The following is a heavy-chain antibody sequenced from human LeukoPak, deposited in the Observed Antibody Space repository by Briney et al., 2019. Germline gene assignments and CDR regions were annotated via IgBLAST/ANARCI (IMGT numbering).Heavy chain of an antibody. V-gene: IGHV3-21*04. CDR3: AKDRVGYSYGYSYFDY. J-gene: IGHJ4*02. D-gene: IGHD5-18*01. CDR2: ISSSSSYI. Sequence: PGGSLRLSCAASGFTFSSYSMNWVRQAPGKGLEWVSSISSSSSYIYYADSVKGRFTISRDNSKNTLYLQMNSLRAEDTAVYYCAKDRVGYSYGYSYFDYWGQGTLVTVSS. CDR1: GFTFSSYS.